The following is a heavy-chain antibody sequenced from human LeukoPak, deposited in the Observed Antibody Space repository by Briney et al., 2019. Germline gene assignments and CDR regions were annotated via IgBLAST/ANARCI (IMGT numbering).Heavy chain of an antibody. Sequence: ASVKVSCKASGYTFTSYGISWVRQAPGQGLEWMGGIIPIFGTANYAQKFQGRVTITTDESTSTAYMELSSLRSEDTAVYYCARSIDSSVDAFDIWGQGTMVTVSS. CDR2: IIPIFGTA. CDR3: ARSIDSSVDAFDI. V-gene: IGHV1-69*05. D-gene: IGHD6-19*01. J-gene: IGHJ3*02. CDR1: GYTFTSYG.